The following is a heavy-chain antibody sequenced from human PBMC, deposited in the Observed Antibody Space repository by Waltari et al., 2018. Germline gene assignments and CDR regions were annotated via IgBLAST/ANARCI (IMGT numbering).Heavy chain of an antibody. J-gene: IGHJ4*02. D-gene: IGHD3-10*01. Sequence: EVQLLESGGGLVQPGESLRRSCEASGFTFSSSAMSWVRQAPGKGLEWVSTISGSESSTYYADFMKGRFTISRDNSKNTLYLQMNSLSAEDTAVYYCAKSLFGTYADYWGQGTLVTVSS. CDR1: GFTFSSSA. CDR3: AKSLFGTYADY. CDR2: ISGSESST. V-gene: IGHV3-23*01.